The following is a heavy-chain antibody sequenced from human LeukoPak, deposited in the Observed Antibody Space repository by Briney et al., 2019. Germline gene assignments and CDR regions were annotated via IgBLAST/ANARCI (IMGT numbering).Heavy chain of an antibody. Sequence: GGSLRLSCATSHFTFSSHAMNWVRQAPGKGLEWVSSISDDDDSTYYADSVKGRFTISRDNSKNTLYLDMNNLRAEGTALYFCAKTLFGFSYGKIDYWGQGTLVTVSS. CDR1: HFTFSSHA. J-gene: IGHJ4*02. CDR3: AKTLFGFSYGKIDY. D-gene: IGHD5-18*01. CDR2: ISDDDDST. V-gene: IGHV3-23*01.